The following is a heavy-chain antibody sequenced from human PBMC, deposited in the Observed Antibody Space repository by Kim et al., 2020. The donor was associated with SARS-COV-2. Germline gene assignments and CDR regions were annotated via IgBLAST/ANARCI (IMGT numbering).Heavy chain of an antibody. Sequence: ASVKVSCKASGYTFTSYDINWVRQATGQGLEWMGWMNPNSGNTGYAQKFQGRVTMTRNTSISTAYMELSSLRSEDTAVYYCARGKLPGYYDSSGYYYGYWGQGTLVTVSS. J-gene: IGHJ4*02. CDR3: ARGKLPGYYDSSGYYYGY. V-gene: IGHV1-8*01. D-gene: IGHD3-22*01. CDR1: GYTFTSYD. CDR2: MNPNSGNT.